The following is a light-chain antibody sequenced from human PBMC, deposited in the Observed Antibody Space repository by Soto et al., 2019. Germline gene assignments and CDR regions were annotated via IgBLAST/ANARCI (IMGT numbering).Light chain of an antibody. V-gene: IGKV3-20*01. CDR1: QSVTTAY. Sequence: EVVLTQSPGTLSLSPGERATLSCRASQSVTTAYLAWYQHKPGQAPRLLIYGASNRATGIPDRFSGSGSGTDFTLTISILEPEDFALYSCQQYGASPLFTFGPGTKVDLK. CDR2: GAS. CDR3: QQYGASPLFT. J-gene: IGKJ3*01.